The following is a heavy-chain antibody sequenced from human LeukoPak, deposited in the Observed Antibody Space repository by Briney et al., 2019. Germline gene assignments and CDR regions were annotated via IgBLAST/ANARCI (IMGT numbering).Heavy chain of an antibody. CDR2: IKQDGSEK. CDR3: ARDGYCSSTSCYIRHYYYMDV. J-gene: IGHJ6*03. Sequence: GGSLRLSCAASGFTFSSYWMSWVRQAPGKGLEWVANIKQDGSEKYYVDSVKGRFTISRDNAKNSLYLQMNSLRAEDTAVYYCARDGYCSSTSCYIRHYYYMDVWGKGTTVTVSS. V-gene: IGHV3-7*01. D-gene: IGHD2-2*02. CDR1: GFTFSSYW.